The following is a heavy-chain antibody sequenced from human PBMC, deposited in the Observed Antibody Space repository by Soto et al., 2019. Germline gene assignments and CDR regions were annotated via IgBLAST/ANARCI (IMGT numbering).Heavy chain of an antibody. J-gene: IGHJ6*02. V-gene: IGHV3-48*01. CDR2: ISSSSSTI. CDR1: GFTFSSYS. Sequence: PGGSLRLSCAASGFTFSSYSMNWVRQAPGKGLEWVSYISSSSSTIYYADSVKGRFTISRDNSKNTLYLQMNSLRAEDTAVYYCARDEGTWIQLWFRYYGMDVWGQGTTVTVSS. D-gene: IGHD5-18*01. CDR3: ARDEGTWIQLWFRYYGMDV.